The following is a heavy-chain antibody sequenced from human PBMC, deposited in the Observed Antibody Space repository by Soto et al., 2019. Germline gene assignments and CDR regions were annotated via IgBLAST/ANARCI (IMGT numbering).Heavy chain of an antibody. V-gene: IGHV3-11*01. CDR3: ARSDVLRFLEWFPDS. J-gene: IGHJ5*01. CDR1: GFTFSDYY. D-gene: IGHD3-3*01. Sequence: QVQLVESGGGLVKPGGSLRLSCAASGFTFSDYYMSWIRQAPGNGLERVSYMSSSGSTIYYADSVKGRFTISRDNAKNSLSLQMNSLRAEDTAVYSCARSDVLRFLEWFPDSWGQGTLVTVSS. CDR2: MSSSGSTI.